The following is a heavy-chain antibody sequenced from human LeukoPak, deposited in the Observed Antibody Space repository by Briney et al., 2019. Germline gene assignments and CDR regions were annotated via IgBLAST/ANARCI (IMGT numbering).Heavy chain of an antibody. Sequence: GGSLRLSCAASGFTFSSYGMHWVRQAPGKGLEWVAFIRYDGSNKYYADSVKGRFTISRDNSKNTLYLQMNSLRAEDTAVYYCANLWSADFDYWGQGTLVTVSS. V-gene: IGHV3-30*02. CDR1: GFTFSSYG. D-gene: IGHD2-21*01. J-gene: IGHJ4*02. CDR2: IRYDGSNK. CDR3: ANLWSADFDY.